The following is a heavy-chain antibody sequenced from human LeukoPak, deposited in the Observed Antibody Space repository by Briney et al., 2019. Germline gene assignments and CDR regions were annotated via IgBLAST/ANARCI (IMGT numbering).Heavy chain of an antibody. Sequence: SVKVSCKGSGGTFSSYAISWVRQAPGQGLEWMGGIIPIFGTANYAQKFQRRVTITADESTSTAYLELSSLRSEDTAVYYCARVRYYYGSGTLPRYFDYWGQGTLVTVSS. D-gene: IGHD3-10*01. CDR1: GGTFSSYA. J-gene: IGHJ4*02. CDR2: IIPIFGTA. CDR3: ARVRYYYGSGTLPRYFDY. V-gene: IGHV1-69*13.